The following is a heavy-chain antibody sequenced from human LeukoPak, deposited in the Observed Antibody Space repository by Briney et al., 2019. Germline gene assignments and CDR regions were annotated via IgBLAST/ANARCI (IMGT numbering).Heavy chain of an antibody. CDR1: GFTFSSYG. Sequence: GRSLRLSCAASGFTFSSYGMHWVRQAPGKGLEWVAVISYDGSNKYYADSVKGRFTISRDNSKNTLYLQMNSLRAEDTAVYYCAKLNVAMPTIRPYYFDYWGQGDLVTVSS. CDR3: AKLNVAMPTIRPYYFDY. J-gene: IGHJ4*02. CDR2: ISYDGSNK. D-gene: IGHD5-24*01. V-gene: IGHV3-30*18.